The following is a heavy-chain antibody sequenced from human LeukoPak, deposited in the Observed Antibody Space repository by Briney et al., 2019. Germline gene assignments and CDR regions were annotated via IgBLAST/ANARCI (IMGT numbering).Heavy chain of an antibody. J-gene: IGHJ5*02. CDR1: GGSISSHY. CDR2: IYYSGST. CDR3: ARDQGYYGSGSYSHNWFDP. Sequence: SETLSLTCTVSGGSISSHYWSWIRQPPGKGLEWIGYIYYSGSTNYNPSLKSRVTISVDTSKNQFSLKLSSVTAADTAVYYCARDQGYYGSGSYSHNWFDPWGQGTLVTVYS. D-gene: IGHD3-10*01. V-gene: IGHV4-59*11.